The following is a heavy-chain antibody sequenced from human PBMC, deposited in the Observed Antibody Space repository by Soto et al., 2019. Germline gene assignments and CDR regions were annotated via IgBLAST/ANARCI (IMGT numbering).Heavy chain of an antibody. V-gene: IGHV4-30-4*01. J-gene: IGHJ6*02. Sequence: SETLSLTCTVSGGSISSGDYYWSWIRQPPGKGLEWIGYIYYSGSTYYNPSLKSRVTISVDTSKNQFSLKLSSVTAADTAVYYCARDRITMFDRDDMDVWGQGTTVTVSS. CDR3: ARDRITMFDRDDMDV. CDR1: GGSISSGDYY. CDR2: IYYSGST. D-gene: IGHD3-3*01.